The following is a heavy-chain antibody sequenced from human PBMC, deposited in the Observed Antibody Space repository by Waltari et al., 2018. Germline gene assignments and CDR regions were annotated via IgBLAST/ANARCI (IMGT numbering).Heavy chain of an antibody. CDR2: IYYSGST. CDR1: GGSISSSSYY. D-gene: IGHD3-22*01. V-gene: IGHV4-39*07. J-gene: IGHJ4*02. Sequence: QLQLQESGPGLVKPSETLSLTCTVSGGSISSSSYYWGWIRQPPGKGLEWIGSIYYSGSTYYNPSLKSRVTISVDTSKNQFSLKLSSVTAADTAVYYCARCGYYDSSGYPDYWGQGTLVTVSS. CDR3: ARCGYYDSSGYPDY.